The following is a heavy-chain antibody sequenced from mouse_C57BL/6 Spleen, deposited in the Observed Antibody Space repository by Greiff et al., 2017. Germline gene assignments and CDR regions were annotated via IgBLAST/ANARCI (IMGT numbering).Heavy chain of an antibody. CDR1: GFTFSDYG. Sequence: EVQLLQSGGGLVKPGGSLKLSCAASGFTFSDYGMHWVRQAPEKGLEWVAYISSGSSTIYYADTVKGRFTISRDNAKNTLFLQMTSLRSEDTAVYYCEGGDVPYYYAMDYWGQGTSVTVSS. J-gene: IGHJ4*01. CDR3: EGGDVPYYYAMDY. CDR2: ISSGSSTI. V-gene: IGHV5-17*01.